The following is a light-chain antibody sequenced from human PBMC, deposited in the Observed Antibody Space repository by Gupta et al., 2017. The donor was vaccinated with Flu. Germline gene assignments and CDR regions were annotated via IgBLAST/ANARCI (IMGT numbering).Light chain of an antibody. CDR2: LGS. J-gene: IGKJ2*01. CDR3: RQTLQTPYT. V-gene: IGKV2-28*01. Sequence: VTPGEPASIYCRSSQSLLHSNGYKYLDWYLQKPGQSPQLLIYLGSNRASGVPDRFSGSGSGTDFTLKISRVEAEDVGVYYCRQTLQTPYTFGQGTKMEIK. CDR1: QSLLHSNGYKY.